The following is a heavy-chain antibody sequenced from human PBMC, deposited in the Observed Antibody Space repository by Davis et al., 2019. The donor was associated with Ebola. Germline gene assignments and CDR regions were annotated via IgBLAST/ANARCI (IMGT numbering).Heavy chain of an antibody. J-gene: IGHJ6*04. Sequence: GESLKISCAASGFTFSSYSMNWVRQAPGKGLEWVSYISSSSSTIYYADSVKGRFTISRDNAKNSLYLQMNSLRAEDTAVYYCARDGGKGLANDGMDVWGKGTTVTVSS. V-gene: IGHV3-48*04. D-gene: IGHD3-16*01. CDR2: ISSSSSTI. CDR1: GFTFSSYS. CDR3: ARDGGKGLANDGMDV.